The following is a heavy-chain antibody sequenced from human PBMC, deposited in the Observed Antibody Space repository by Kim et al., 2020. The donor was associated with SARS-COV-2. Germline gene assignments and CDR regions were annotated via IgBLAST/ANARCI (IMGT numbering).Heavy chain of an antibody. CDR1: GFTVSSNY. CDR3: AGAMVRGVIITGGMDV. Sequence: GGSLRLSCAASGFTVSSNYMSWVRQAPGKVLEWVSVIYSGGSTYYADSVKGRFTISRDNSKNTLYLQMNSLRAEDTAVYYCAGAMVRGVIITGGMDVWGQGTTVTVSS. CDR2: IYSGGST. J-gene: IGHJ6*02. V-gene: IGHV3-53*01. D-gene: IGHD3-10*01.